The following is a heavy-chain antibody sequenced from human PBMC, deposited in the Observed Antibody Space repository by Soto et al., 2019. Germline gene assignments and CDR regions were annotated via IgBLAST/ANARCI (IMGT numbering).Heavy chain of an antibody. J-gene: IGHJ4*02. CDR3: ARDRDNSNWPNFDS. V-gene: IGHV1-69*02. Sequence: SVKVSCKASRGTFSIYTISWVRQAPGQGLEWMGRVIPFLDITSYSQRFQGRVTITADKSTTTAYMELSSLRSEDTAVYYCARDRDNSNWPNFDSWGQGTLVTVSS. D-gene: IGHD6-13*01. CDR1: RGTFSIYT. CDR2: VIPFLDIT.